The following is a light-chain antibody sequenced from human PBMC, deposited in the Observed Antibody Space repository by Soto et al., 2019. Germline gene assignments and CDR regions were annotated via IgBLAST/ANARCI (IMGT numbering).Light chain of an antibody. CDR1: QGISHY. J-gene: IGKJ3*01. Sequence: DIQMTQSPSSLSASVGDRVTITCRASQGISHYLAWYQQKPGKVPKLLIYAASTLQSGVPSRFSGSGSGTDFTLTISSLQPEYGATYYGQKDNSAFTFGPGTKVDIK. V-gene: IGKV1-27*01. CDR3: QKDNSAFT. CDR2: AAS.